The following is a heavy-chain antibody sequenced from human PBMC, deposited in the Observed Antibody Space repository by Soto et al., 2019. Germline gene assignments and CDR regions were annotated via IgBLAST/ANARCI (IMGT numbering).Heavy chain of an antibody. Sequence: EVQLLESGGGLVQPGGSLRLSCAASGFTFGSHAMSWVRQAPGKGLEWVSSIGAGYGTYYADSVKGRFTISRDNSKNTLYLQMNSLRAEDTAIYYCATPYSSSWFSPFDYWGQGSLVTVSS. CDR3: ATPYSSSWFSPFDY. J-gene: IGHJ4*02. D-gene: IGHD6-13*01. CDR1: GFTFGSHA. CDR2: IGAGYGT. V-gene: IGHV3-23*01.